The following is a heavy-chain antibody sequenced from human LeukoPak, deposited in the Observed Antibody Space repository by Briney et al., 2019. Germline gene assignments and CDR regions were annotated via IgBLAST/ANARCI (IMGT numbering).Heavy chain of an antibody. D-gene: IGHD3-10*01. CDR1: GFTFSSYA. CDR3: ARDRFGVRGVIFWFDP. Sequence: GRSLRLSCAASGFTFSSYAMHWVRQAPGKGLEWVAVISYDGSNKYYADSVKGRFTISRDNSKNTLYLQMNSLRAEDTAVYYCARDRFGVRGVIFWFDPWGQGTLVTVSS. J-gene: IGHJ5*02. V-gene: IGHV3-30*04. CDR2: ISYDGSNK.